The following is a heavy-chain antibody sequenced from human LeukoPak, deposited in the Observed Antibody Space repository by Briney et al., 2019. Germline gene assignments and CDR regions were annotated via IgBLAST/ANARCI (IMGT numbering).Heavy chain of an antibody. D-gene: IGHD1-1*01. V-gene: IGHV1-3*03. CDR3: ARELGSTTGTSDAVDI. CDR2: INAGYGNT. CDR1: GYTFTSYA. J-gene: IGHJ3*02. Sequence: ASVKVSCKASGYTFTSYAMHWVRQAPGQRLAWMGWINAGYGNTKYSQEFQGRVTITRDTSASTAYMELSSLRSEDMAVYYCARELGSTTGTSDAVDIWGQGTMVTVSS.